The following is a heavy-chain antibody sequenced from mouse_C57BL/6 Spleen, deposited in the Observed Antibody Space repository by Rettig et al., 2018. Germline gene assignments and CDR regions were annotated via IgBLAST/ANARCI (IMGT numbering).Heavy chain of an antibody. J-gene: IGHJ3*01. V-gene: IGHV1-80*01. CDR2: IYPGDGDT. Sequence: RAEKGLEWIGQIYPGDGDTNYNGNFKGKATLTADKSSSTAYMQLSSLTSEDSAVYFCARGKYWGQGTLVTVSA. CDR3: ARGKY.